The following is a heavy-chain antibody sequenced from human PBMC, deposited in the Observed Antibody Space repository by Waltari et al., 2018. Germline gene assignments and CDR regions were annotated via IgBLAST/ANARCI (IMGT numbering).Heavy chain of an antibody. CDR1: GGIFSSQA. CDR2: IVPIVGLV. D-gene: IGHD6-19*01. CDR3: ARSGVAVAGSYFDY. Sequence: QVQLVQSGPEVKKPGSSVKVSCKGPGGIFSSQAINWVRQAPGQGLEWRGRIVPIVGLVNYAQKFQGRVSITADKFTSIAYMELSGLRSEDTAVYYCARSGVAVAGSYFDYWGQGALVTVSS. V-gene: IGHV1-69*04. J-gene: IGHJ4*02.